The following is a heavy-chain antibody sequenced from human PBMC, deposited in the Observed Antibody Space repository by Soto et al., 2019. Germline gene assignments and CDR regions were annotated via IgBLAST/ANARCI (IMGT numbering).Heavy chain of an antibody. CDR2: ISSSSSSI. D-gene: IGHD6-19*01. CDR1: GFTFSSYT. Sequence: EGQLVESGGGLVQSGGSLRLSCAASGFTFSSYTMNWVRQAPGKGLEWISYISSSSSSIYYADSVKGRFTISRDNAKNSLYLQLNSLRDEDTAVYYCARGPSTSGWYYCFDPWGQGTLVTVSS. CDR3: ARGPSTSGWYYCFDP. J-gene: IGHJ5*02. V-gene: IGHV3-48*02.